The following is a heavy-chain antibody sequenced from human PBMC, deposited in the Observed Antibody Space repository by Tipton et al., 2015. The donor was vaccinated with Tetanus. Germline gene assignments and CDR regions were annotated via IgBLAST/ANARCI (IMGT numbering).Heavy chain of an antibody. CDR3: ARAPDCGDFSSGSTRSYYYGMDV. CDR1: GGIFSSYA. J-gene: IGHJ6*02. CDR2: IISIFGTA. D-gene: IGHD4-17*01. V-gene: IGHV1-69*01. Sequence: QMQLVQSGAEVKKPGSSVKVSCKASGGIFSSYAISWVRQADGQGLEWMGGIISIFGTANYAQKFQGRVTITADESTSTAYMVLRSLRSEDTAVYFFARAPDCGDFSSGSTRSYYYGMDVWGQGTTVTVS.